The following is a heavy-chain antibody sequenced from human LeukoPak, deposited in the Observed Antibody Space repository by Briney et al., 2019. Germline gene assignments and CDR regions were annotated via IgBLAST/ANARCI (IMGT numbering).Heavy chain of an antibody. J-gene: IGHJ3*02. Sequence: GGSLRLSCAASGFTFGDYAMNWGRQAPGKGLEWVSGISWDSRTINYRDSVRGRFTISRDNAKSSLYLQMNSLRPEDTALYYCAKASTSYGYKDDAFDIWGQGTMVTVSS. D-gene: IGHD3-16*01. CDR3: AKASTSYGYKDDAFDI. CDR2: ISWDSRTI. V-gene: IGHV3-9*01. CDR1: GFTFGDYA.